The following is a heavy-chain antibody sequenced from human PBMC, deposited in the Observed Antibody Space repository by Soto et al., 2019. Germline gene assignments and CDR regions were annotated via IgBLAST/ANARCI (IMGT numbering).Heavy chain of an antibody. CDR1: GFTLSSYG. CDR2: ISYDGSNK. V-gene: IGHV3-30*18. CDR3: AKDGRGSHNYFDY. J-gene: IGHJ4*02. D-gene: IGHD1-26*01. Sequence: QVQLVESGGGVVQPGRSLRLSCAASGFTLSSYGMHWVRQAPGKGLEWVAVISYDGSNKYYADSVKGRFTISRDNSKNTLYLQMNSLRAEDTAVYYCAKDGRGSHNYFDYWGQGTLVTVSS.